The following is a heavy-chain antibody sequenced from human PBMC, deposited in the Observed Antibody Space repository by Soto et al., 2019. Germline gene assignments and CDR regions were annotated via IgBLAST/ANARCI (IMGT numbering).Heavy chain of an antibody. CDR2: INVYNGNT. V-gene: IGHV1-18*01. J-gene: IGHJ5*02. CDR1: GSTFTSYG. CDR3: AGDIFWEWFGESNWLDP. D-gene: IGHD3-10*01. Sequence: QVQLVQSGAEVKRPGASVKVSCKASGSTFTSYGISWVRQAPGHGLEWRGRINVYNGNTNYAQKFQGRVTMITDTTTSTVNMGLRGLRSDDTAVYYGAGDIFWEWFGESNWLDPCGQGTLVTVSS.